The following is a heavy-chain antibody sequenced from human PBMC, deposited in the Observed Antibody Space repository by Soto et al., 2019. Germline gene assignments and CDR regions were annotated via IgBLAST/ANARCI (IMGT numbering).Heavy chain of an antibody. CDR3: AKDSAYALLTFFDY. Sequence: VQLVESGGGLVQPGRSLRLSCAASGFTFDDYAMHWVRQAPGKGPEWVSGISWNSGSIGYADSVKGRFTISRDNAKNSLYLQMNSQRAADKALYYCAKDSAYALLTFFDYWGQGTLVTVSS. J-gene: IGHJ4*02. CDR1: GFTFDDYA. V-gene: IGHV3-9*01. D-gene: IGHD3-16*01. CDR2: ISWNSGSI.